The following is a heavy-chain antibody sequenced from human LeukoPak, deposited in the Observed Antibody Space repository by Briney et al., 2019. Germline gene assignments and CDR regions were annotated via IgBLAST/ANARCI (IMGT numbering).Heavy chain of an antibody. CDR1: GGSISSYY. CDR2: IYYSGST. Sequence: SETLSLTCTVSGGSISSYYWSWIRQPPGKGLEWIGYIYYSGSTNYNPSLKSRVTISVDTSKNQFSLKLSSVTAADTAVYYCARDARAPILRFLEWSDYYYMDVWGKGTTVTVSS. CDR3: ARDARAPILRFLEWSDYYYMDV. V-gene: IGHV4-59*01. J-gene: IGHJ6*03. D-gene: IGHD3-3*01.